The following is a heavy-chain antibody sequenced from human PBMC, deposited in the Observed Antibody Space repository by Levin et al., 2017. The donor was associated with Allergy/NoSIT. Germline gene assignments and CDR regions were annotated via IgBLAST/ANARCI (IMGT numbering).Heavy chain of an antibody. CDR3: TTDEYCSGGSCYSEADYYYYMDV. J-gene: IGHJ6*03. CDR2: IKSKTDGGTT. Sequence: GGSLRLSCAASGFTFSNAWMSWVRQAPGKGLEWVGRIKSKTDGGTTDYAAPVKGRFTISRDDSKNTLYLQMNSLKTEDTAVYYCTTDEYCSGGSCYSEADYYYYMDVWGKGTTVTVSS. V-gene: IGHV3-15*01. CDR1: GFTFSNAW. D-gene: IGHD2-15*01.